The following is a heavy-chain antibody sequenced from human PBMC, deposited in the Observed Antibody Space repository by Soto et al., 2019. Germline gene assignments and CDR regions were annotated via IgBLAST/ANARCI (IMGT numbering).Heavy chain of an antibody. J-gene: IGHJ4*02. D-gene: IGHD3-16*02. V-gene: IGHV3-23*01. Sequence: GGSLRLSCAASGFTFSSYAMSWVRQAPGKGLEWVSAISGSGGSTYYADSVKGRFTISRDNSKNTLYLQMNSLRAEDTAVYYCAKDVYDYVWGSYHLFDYGGQGTLVTVSS. CDR2: ISGSGGST. CDR3: AKDVYDYVWGSYHLFDY. CDR1: GFTFSSYA.